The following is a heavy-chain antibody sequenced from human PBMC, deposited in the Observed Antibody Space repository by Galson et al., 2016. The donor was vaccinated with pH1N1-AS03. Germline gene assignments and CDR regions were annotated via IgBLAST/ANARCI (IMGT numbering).Heavy chain of an antibody. J-gene: IGHJ4*02. CDR1: ELTLTNYG. Sequence: SLRLSCAASELTLTNYGMHWFRQGPGKGLEWEAFIAYDGSYVNYADFVKGRFTISRDSSKSTLYLQMNSLRPEDTAVYYCAKDCGLGGSHDDWGQGTLVTVSS. CDR2: IAYDGSYV. V-gene: IGHV3-30*02. CDR3: AKDCGLGGSHDD. D-gene: IGHD3-16*01.